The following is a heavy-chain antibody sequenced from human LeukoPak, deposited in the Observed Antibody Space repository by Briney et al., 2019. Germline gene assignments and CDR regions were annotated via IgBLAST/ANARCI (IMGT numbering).Heavy chain of an antibody. V-gene: IGHV3-23*01. D-gene: IGHD6-13*01. CDR2: ISGSGSST. Sequence: GGSLRLSCAASGFTFRRYGMSWVRQAPEKGLEWVSAISGSGSSTYYGDSVKGRFTISRDNSKNTLYLQMNSLRAEDTAVYYCAKGYSSSWATWGDYWGQGTLVTVSS. J-gene: IGHJ4*02. CDR1: GFTFRRYG. CDR3: AKGYSSSWATWGDY.